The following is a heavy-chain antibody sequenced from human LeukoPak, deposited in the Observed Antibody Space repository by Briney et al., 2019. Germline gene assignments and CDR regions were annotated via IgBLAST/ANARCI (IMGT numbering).Heavy chain of an antibody. CDR3: ARRIWYHDILTAYNI. CDR2: INHSGST. D-gene: IGHD3-9*01. CDR1: GGSFSGYY. V-gene: IGHV4-34*01. Sequence: SETLSLTCAVYGGSFSGYYWSWIRQPPGKGLEWIGKINHSGSTNYNPSLKSRVTISVDTSKNQFSLNLSSVTAADTAVYYCARRIWYHDILTAYNIWGQGTPVTVSS. J-gene: IGHJ4*02.